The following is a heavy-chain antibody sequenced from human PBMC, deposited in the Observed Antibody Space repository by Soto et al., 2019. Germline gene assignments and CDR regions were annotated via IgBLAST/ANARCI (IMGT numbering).Heavy chain of an antibody. V-gene: IGHV4-39*01. CDR3: AGRTFTIAAASYGRSNWFDP. J-gene: IGHJ5*02. Sequence: PSETLSLTCSASGGSIPSSSHFWGWVRQPPGKGLEWIGTIYFTGNTYYTPSLKSRLTMSIDTSKNEFSLRLNSVTAADTAVYYCAGRTFTIAAASYGRSNWFDPGAREPWSPSPQ. D-gene: IGHD6-25*01. CDR1: GGSIPSSSHF. CDR2: IYFTGNT.